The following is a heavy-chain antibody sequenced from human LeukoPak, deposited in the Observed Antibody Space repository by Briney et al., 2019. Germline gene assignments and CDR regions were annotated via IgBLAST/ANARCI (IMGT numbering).Heavy chain of an antibody. D-gene: IGHD1-26*01. J-gene: IGHJ5*02. V-gene: IGHV4-59*01. Sequence: SETLSLTCTVSGGSISSYYWSWIRQPPGKGLEWIGYIYYSGSTNYNPSLKSRVTISVDTSKNQFSLKLSSVTAADTAVYYCARGGNYWPQWWFDPWGRGTLVSVSS. CDR1: GGSISSYY. CDR2: IYYSGST. CDR3: ARGGNYWPQWWFDP.